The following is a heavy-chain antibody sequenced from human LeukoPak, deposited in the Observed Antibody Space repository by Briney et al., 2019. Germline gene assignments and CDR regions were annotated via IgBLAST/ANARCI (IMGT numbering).Heavy chain of an antibody. CDR2: IYYSGST. V-gene: IGHV4-39*01. J-gene: IGHJ3*02. D-gene: IGHD5-18*01. CDR3: ARPGYSYGKRGAFDI. CDR1: GGSISSSSYY. Sequence: SETLSLTCTVSGGSISSSSYYWGWIRQPPGKGLEWIGSIYYSGSTYYNPSLKSRVTISVDTSKNQFSLKLSSVTAADTAVYYCARPGYSYGKRGAFDIWGQGTMVTVSS.